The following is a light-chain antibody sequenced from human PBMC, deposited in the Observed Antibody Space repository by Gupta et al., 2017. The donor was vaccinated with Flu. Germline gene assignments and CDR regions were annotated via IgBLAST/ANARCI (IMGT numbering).Light chain of an antibody. Sequence: DIQMTQSPSSLSAAIGDRVTITCRASQSISDYLNWYQQKPATAPNLLIYGASRLQSGVPSRFSGSGSGTDFTLIISSLQPEDSGTYYCQQSYSTPTFGGGTKVEI. V-gene: IGKV1-39*01. CDR3: QQSYSTPT. CDR1: QSISDY. CDR2: GAS. J-gene: IGKJ4*01.